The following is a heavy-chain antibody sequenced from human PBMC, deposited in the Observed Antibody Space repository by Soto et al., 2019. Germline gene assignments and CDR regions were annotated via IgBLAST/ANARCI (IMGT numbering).Heavy chain of an antibody. J-gene: IGHJ4*02. Sequence: PGGSMRLSCAASGFTFSSYSMSWVRQAPGKGLEWVSAISGSGGSTYYADSVKGRFTISRDNSKNTLYLQMNSLRAEDTAVYYCAKVYKQWPSGYFDYWGQGTLVTVSS. D-gene: IGHD6-19*01. CDR1: GFTFSSYS. CDR2: ISGSGGST. CDR3: AKVYKQWPSGYFDY. V-gene: IGHV3-23*01.